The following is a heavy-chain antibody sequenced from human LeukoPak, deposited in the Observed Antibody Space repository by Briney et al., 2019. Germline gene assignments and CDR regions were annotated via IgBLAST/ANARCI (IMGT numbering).Heavy chain of an antibody. CDR3: ARGWYGGY. CDR2: ISGSGGST. V-gene: IGHV3-23*01. Sequence: GALRLSCAASGFTFSSYAMIWVRQAPGKGLEWVSAISGSGGSTYYADSVRGRFTISRDNSKNTLYLQMSSLRAEDTAVYYCARGWYGGYWGQGTLVTVSS. D-gene: IGHD6-19*01. J-gene: IGHJ4*02. CDR1: GFTFSSYA.